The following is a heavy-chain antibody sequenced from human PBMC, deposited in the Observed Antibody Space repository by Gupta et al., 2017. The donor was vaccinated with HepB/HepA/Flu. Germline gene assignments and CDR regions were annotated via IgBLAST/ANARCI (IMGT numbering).Heavy chain of an antibody. CDR1: GFPFSDYY. CDR2: ISSSGSTI. CDR3: ARAYVDTAMEDIPYYFDY. V-gene: IGHV3-11*04. Sequence: QVQLVESGGGLVKPGGSLRLSCAASGFPFSDYYMSWIRQAPGKGLEWVSYISSSGSTIYYADSVKGRFTISRDNAKNSLYLQMNSLRAEDTAVYYCARAYVDTAMEDIPYYFDYWGQGTLVTVSS. J-gene: IGHJ4*02. D-gene: IGHD5-18*01.